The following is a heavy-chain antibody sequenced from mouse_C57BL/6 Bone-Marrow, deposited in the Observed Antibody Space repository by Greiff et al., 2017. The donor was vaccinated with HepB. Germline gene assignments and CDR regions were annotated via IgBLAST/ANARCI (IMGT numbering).Heavy chain of an antibody. D-gene: IGHD4-1*01. Sequence: DVQLVESGGGLVQPGGTLKLSCAASGFTFSDYYMYWVRQTPEKRLEWVAYISNGGGSTYYPDTVKGRFTISRDNAKNTLYLQMSRLKSEDTAMYYCARQLTGFFDYWGQGTTLTVSS. CDR1: GFTFSDYY. V-gene: IGHV5-12*01. CDR2: ISNGGGST. J-gene: IGHJ2*01. CDR3: ARQLTGFFDY.